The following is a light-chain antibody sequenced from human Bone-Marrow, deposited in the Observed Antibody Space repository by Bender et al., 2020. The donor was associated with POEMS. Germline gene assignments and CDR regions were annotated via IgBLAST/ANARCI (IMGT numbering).Light chain of an antibody. J-gene: IGLJ2*01. CDR3: GTWDGSLSAVV. CDR2: DNN. CDR1: SSNIGDNY. V-gene: IGLV1-51*01. Sequence: QSVLTQPPSVSAAPGQKVTISCSGSSSNIGDNYVSWYRQLPGAAPRLLIFDNNKRPSGIPDRIFGSKSGTSATLGITGLQTGDEADYYCGTWDGSLSAVVFGGGTKLTVL.